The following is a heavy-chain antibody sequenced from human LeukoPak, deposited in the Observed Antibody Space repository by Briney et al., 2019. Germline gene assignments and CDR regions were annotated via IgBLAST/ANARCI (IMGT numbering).Heavy chain of an antibody. D-gene: IGHD6-6*01. CDR1: GGSVSSGSYY. J-gene: IGHJ1*01. Sequence: SETLSLTCTVSGGSVSSGSYYWSWIRQPPGKGLEWIGYIYYSGSTNYNPSLKSRVTISVDTSKNQFSLKLSSVTAADTAVYYCARGGAARLHFQNWGQGTLVTVSS. CDR2: IYYSGST. CDR3: ARGGAARLHFQN. V-gene: IGHV4-61*01.